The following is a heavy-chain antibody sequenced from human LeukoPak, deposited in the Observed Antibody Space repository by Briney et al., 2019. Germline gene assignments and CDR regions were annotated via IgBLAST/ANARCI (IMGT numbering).Heavy chain of an antibody. CDR2: IWYDGSNK. CDR1: GFTFSSYG. V-gene: IGHV3-33*01. D-gene: IGHD6-13*01. J-gene: IGHJ3*02. Sequence: GGSLRLSCAASGFTFSSYGMHWVRQAPGKGLEWVAVIWYDGSNKYYADSVRGRFTISRDNSKNTLYLQMNSLRAEDTAVYYCARDYGLAAGTYAFDIWGQGTMVTVSS. CDR3: ARDYGLAAGTYAFDI.